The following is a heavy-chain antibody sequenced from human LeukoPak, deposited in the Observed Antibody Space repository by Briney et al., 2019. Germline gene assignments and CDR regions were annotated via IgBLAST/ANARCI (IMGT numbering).Heavy chain of an antibody. CDR1: GGSFSGYY. J-gene: IGHJ4*02. Sequence: SETLSLTCAVYGGSFSGYYWSWIRQPPGKGLGWIGEINHSGSTNYNPSLKSRVTISVDTSKNQFSLKLSSVTAADTAVYYCARGLWYGGAQSDYWGQGTLVTVSS. V-gene: IGHV4-34*01. CDR3: ARGLWYGGAQSDY. D-gene: IGHD1-26*01. CDR2: INHSGST.